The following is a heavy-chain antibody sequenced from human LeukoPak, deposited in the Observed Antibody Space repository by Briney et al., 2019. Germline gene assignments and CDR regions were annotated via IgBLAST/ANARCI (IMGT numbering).Heavy chain of an antibody. Sequence: SETLSLTCTVSGGSISGSSYYWSWIRQPAGKGLEWIGRIYTSGSTNYNPSLKSRVTMSVDTSKNQFSLKLSSVTAADTAVYYCARDLWFGESTWGQGTLVTVSS. J-gene: IGHJ5*02. CDR2: IYTSGST. V-gene: IGHV4-61*02. D-gene: IGHD3-10*01. CDR3: ARDLWFGEST. CDR1: GGSISGSSYY.